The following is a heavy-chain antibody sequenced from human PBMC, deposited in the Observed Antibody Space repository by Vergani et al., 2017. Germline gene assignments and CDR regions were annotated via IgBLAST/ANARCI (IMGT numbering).Heavy chain of an antibody. CDR3: ARESDRQWPPYYGMDV. CDR1: GFTFGDYA. CDR2: IRSKAYGGTT. V-gene: IGHV3-49*05. D-gene: IGHD6-19*01. Sequence: EVQLVESGGGLVKPGRSLRLSCTASGFTFGDYAMSWFRQAPGKGLEWVGFIRSKAYGGTTEYAASVKGRFTISRDDSKSIAYLQMNSLKTEDTAVYYCARESDRQWPPYYGMDVWGQGTTVTVSS. J-gene: IGHJ6*02.